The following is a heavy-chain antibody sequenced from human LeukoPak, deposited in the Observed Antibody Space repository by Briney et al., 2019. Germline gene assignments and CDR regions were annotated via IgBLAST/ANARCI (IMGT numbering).Heavy chain of an antibody. CDR2: IYYSGST. V-gene: IGHV4-39*01. J-gene: IGHJ6*02. CDR3: ARVMVRGVILYYYYGMDV. Sequence: GSLRLSCAASGFTFSSYSMNWVRQPPGKGLEWIGSIYYSGSTYYNPSLKSRVTISVDTSKNQFSLKLSSVTAADTAVYYCARVMVRGVILYYYYGMDVWGQGTTVTVSS. D-gene: IGHD3-10*01. CDR1: GFTFSSYSMN.